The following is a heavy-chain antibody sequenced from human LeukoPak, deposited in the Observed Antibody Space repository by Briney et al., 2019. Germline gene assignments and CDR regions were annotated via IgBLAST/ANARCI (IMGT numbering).Heavy chain of an antibody. CDR1: GGSISSYY. D-gene: IGHD1-26*01. V-gene: IGHV4-59*01. CDR2: IYYSGGT. J-gene: IGHJ4*02. CDR3: ARGGRELLIDY. Sequence: SETLSLTCTVSGGSISSYYWSWIRQPPGKGLERIGYIYYSGGTNYNPSLKSRVTISVDTSKDQFSLKLSSVTAADTAVYYCARGGRELLIDYWGQGTLVTVSS.